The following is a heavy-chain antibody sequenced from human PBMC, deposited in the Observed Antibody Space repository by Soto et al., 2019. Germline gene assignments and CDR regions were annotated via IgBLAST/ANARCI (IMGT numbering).Heavy chain of an antibody. V-gene: IGHV3-30*18. CDR2: ISYDGSNK. D-gene: IGHD3-9*01. CDR1: GFTFSSYG. CDR3: AKERQNYDILTGYTD. J-gene: IGHJ4*02. Sequence: QVQLVESGGGVVQPGRSLRLSCAASGFTFSSYGMHWVRQAPGKGLEWVAVISYDGSNKYYADSVKGRFTISRDNSKNTLYLQMNSLGAEDTAVYYCAKERQNYDILTGYTDWGQGTLVTVSS.